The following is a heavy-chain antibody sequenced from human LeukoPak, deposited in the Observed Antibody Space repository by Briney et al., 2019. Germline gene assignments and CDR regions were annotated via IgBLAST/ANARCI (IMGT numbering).Heavy chain of an antibody. CDR3: ARGYVLTTPGTWFDP. CDR2: IFHSGST. Sequence: SETLSLTCAVSGGSITSGNYSWNWIRQPPGKGLEWIGYIFHSGSTLYNPSLKSRVTISVDRSNNQFSLNLTSVTAADTAVYFCARGYVLTTPGTWFDPWGQGTLVTVSS. CDR1: GGSITSGNYS. V-gene: IGHV4-30-2*01. D-gene: IGHD4/OR15-4a*01. J-gene: IGHJ5*02.